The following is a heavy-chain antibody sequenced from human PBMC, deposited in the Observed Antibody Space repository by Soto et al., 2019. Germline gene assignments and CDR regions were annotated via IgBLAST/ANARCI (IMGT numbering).Heavy chain of an antibody. CDR2: INHSGST. CDR3: ARSGCSGGSCYSVPGQNWFDP. CDR1: GGSFSGYY. D-gene: IGHD2-15*01. J-gene: IGHJ5*02. V-gene: IGHV4-34*01. Sequence: SETLSLTCAVYGGSFSGYYWSWIRQPPGKGLEWIGEINHSGSTNYNPSLKSRVTISVDTSKNQFSLKLSSVTAADTAVYYCARSGCSGGSCYSVPGQNWFDPWGQGTLVTVSS.